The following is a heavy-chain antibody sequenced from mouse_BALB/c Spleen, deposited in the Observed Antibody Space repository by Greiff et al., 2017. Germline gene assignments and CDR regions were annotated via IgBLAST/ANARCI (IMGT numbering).Heavy chain of an antibody. CDR1: GYTFTSYW. CDR3: TNYYRYDGGYFDY. J-gene: IGHJ2*01. Sequence: VQLQQPGAELVRPGASVKLSCKASGYTFTSYWINWVKQRPGQGLEWIGNIYPSDSYTNYNQKFKDKATLTVDKSSSTAYMQLSSPTSEDSAVYYCTNYYRYDGGYFDYWGQGTTLTVSS. V-gene: IGHV1-69*02. D-gene: IGHD2-14*01. CDR2: IYPSDSYT.